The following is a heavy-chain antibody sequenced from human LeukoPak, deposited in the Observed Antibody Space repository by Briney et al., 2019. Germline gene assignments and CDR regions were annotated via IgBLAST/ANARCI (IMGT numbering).Heavy chain of an antibody. CDR1: GFTFSNAW. D-gene: IGHD2-15*01. CDR2: IKSKTDGGTT. V-gene: IGHV3-15*01. CDR3: TTELHAVVAASTGD. J-gene: IGHJ4*02. Sequence: PGGSLRLSCAASGFTFSNAWMSWVRQAPGKGLEWVGRIKSKTDGGTTDYAAPVKGRFTISRDDSKNTLYLQMNSLKTEDTAVYYCTTELHAVVAASTGDWGQGTLVTVPS.